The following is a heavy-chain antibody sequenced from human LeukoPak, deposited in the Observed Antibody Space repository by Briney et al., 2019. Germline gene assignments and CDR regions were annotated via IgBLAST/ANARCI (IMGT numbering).Heavy chain of an antibody. CDR1: GCTFTGYY. V-gene: IGHV1-2*06. J-gene: IGHJ5*02. D-gene: IGHD1-14*01. CDR3: ARAKRTYGTGNWFDP. CDR2: INPNSGGT. Sequence: ASVKVSCKASGCTFTGYYMHWVRQAPGQGLEWMGRINPNSGGTNYAQKLQGRVTMTRDTSISTAYMELSRLRSDDTAVYYCARAKRTYGTGNWFDPWGQGTLVTVSS.